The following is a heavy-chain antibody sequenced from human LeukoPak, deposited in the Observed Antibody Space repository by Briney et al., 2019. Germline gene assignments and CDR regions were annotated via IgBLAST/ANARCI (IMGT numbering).Heavy chain of an antibody. V-gene: IGHV3-23*01. D-gene: IGHD1-26*01. CDR3: AKGSYYFDY. CDR1: GFIFSSYA. CDR2: ITGSGGGT. J-gene: IGHJ4*02. Sequence: GGSLRLSCAASGFIFSSYAMTWVRQAPGKGPEWVSAITGSGGGTYYADSVKGRFTISRDNSKNTLYLQMNSLRTEDTAVYYCAKGSYYFDYWGQGTLVTVSS.